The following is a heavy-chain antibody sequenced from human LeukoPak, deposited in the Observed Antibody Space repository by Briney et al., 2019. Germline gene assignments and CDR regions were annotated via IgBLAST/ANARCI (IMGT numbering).Heavy chain of an antibody. CDR1: GFTFSSYS. Sequence: GGSLRLSCAASGFTFSSYSMNWVRQAPGKRLEWVSYISSSSSTIYYADSVKGRFTISRDNAKNSLYLQMNSLRAEDTAVYYCARDSSGRYSGAFDIWGQGTMVTVSS. D-gene: IGHD6-19*01. CDR2: ISSSSSTI. V-gene: IGHV3-48*01. J-gene: IGHJ3*02. CDR3: ARDSSGRYSGAFDI.